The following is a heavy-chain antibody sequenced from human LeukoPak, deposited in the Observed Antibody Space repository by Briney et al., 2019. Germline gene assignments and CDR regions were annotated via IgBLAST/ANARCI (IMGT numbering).Heavy chain of an antibody. J-gene: IGHJ6*03. Sequence: SVKVSCKASGGTFSSYAISWVRQAPGQGLEWMGGIIPIFGSANYAQKFQGRVTITADESTSTAYMELSSLRSEDTAVYYCARGFDDILTGYPSSYYYYYYMDVWGKGTTVTISS. V-gene: IGHV1-69*01. CDR3: ARGFDDILTGYPSSYYYYYYMDV. CDR2: IIPIFGSA. CDR1: GGTFSSYA. D-gene: IGHD3-9*01.